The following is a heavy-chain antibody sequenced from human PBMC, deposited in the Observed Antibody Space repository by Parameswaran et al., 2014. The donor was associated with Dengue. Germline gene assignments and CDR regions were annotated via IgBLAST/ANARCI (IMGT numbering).Heavy chain of an antibody. CDR2: ISFDGSNK. D-gene: IGHD4-17*01. J-gene: IGHJ4*02. CDR3: AKGHDYGDYLDN. V-gene: IGHV3-30*18. Sequence: VRQAPGRAGVVALISFDGSNKEYGDSVKGRFTISRDNSKNTLYLQMNSLRAEDTAVYYCAKGHDYGDYLDNWGQGALVTVSS.